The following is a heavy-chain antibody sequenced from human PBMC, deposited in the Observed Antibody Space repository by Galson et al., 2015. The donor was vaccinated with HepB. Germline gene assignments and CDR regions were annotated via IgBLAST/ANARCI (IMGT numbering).Heavy chain of an antibody. CDR3: ASGFWPTYYYDSSGYHYFDN. V-gene: IGHV3-21*01. CDR1: GFTFSSYN. Sequence: SLRLSCAASGFTFSSYNMNWVRQAPGKGLEWVSSISSSSNFIYYADSLKGRFTISRDNAKNSLYLQMNSLRAEDTAVYYCASGFWPTYYYDSSGYHYFDNWGQGTLVTVSS. J-gene: IGHJ4*02. D-gene: IGHD3-22*01. CDR2: ISSSSNFI.